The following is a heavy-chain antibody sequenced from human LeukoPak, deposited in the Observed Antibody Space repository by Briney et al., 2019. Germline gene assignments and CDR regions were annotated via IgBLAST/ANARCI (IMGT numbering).Heavy chain of an antibody. CDR1: GFTFSSYA. J-gene: IGHJ4*02. Sequence: GGSLRLSCAASGFTFSSYAMSWVRQAPGKGLEWVSAISGSGGSTYYADSVKGRFTISRGNSKNTLYLQMNSLRAEDTAVYYCARDSRTYYDFWSGYSHFDYWGQGTLVTVSS. D-gene: IGHD3-3*01. CDR2: ISGSGGST. V-gene: IGHV3-23*01. CDR3: ARDSRTYYDFWSGYSHFDY.